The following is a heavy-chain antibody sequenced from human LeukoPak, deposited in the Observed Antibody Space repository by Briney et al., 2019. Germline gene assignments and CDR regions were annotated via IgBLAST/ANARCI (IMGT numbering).Heavy chain of an antibody. CDR1: GFTFNNYG. CDR2: ISYDGSNK. V-gene: IGHV3-30*18. CDR3: AKDRTAMGYYYYGMDV. Sequence: GRSLRLSCAASGFTFNNYGMHRVRQAPGKGLEWVAVISYDGSNKYYADFVKGRFTIFRDNAKNTLYLQMNSLRAEDTAVYYCAKDRTAMGYYYYGMDVWGQGTTVTVSS. D-gene: IGHD5-18*01. J-gene: IGHJ6*02.